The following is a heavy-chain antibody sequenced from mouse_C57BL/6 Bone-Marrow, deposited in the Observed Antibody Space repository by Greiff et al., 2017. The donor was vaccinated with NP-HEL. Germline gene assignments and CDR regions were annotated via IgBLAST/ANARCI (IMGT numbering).Heavy chain of an antibody. V-gene: IGHV1-55*01. CDR1: GYTFTSYW. CDR2: IYPGSGST. Sequence: QVQLQQSGAELAKPGASVKLSCKASGYTFTSYWITWVKQRPGQGLEWIGDIYPGSGSTNYNEKFKSKATLTVDTSSSTAYMQLSSLTSEDSAVYYCASWKGYFDYWGQGTTLTVSS. CDR3: ASWKGYFDY. J-gene: IGHJ2*01.